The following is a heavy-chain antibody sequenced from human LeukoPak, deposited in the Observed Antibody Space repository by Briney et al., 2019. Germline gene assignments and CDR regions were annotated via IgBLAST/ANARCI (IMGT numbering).Heavy chain of an antibody. CDR3: ARDRVGAIDY. D-gene: IGHD1-26*01. Sequence: SETLSLTCTVSGGSISSGSYYWSWIRQPAGKGLEWIGRIYTSGSTNYNPSLKSRVTMSVDTSKNQFSLKLSSVTAADTAVYYCARDRVGAIDYWGQGTLVTVSS. J-gene: IGHJ4*02. CDR1: GGSISSGSYY. V-gene: IGHV4-61*02. CDR2: IYTSGST.